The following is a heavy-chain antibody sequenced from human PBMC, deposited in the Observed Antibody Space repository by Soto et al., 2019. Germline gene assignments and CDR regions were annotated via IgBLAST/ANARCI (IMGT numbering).Heavy chain of an antibody. CDR3: AKNLRGYSYGYDDY. Sequence: GGSLRLSCAASGFTFSSYAMSWVRQAPGKGLEWVSAISGSGGSTYYADSVKGRFTISRDNSKNTLYLQMNSLRAEDTAVYYCAKNLRGYSYGYDDYWGQGTLVTVSS. D-gene: IGHD5-18*01. J-gene: IGHJ4*02. CDR2: ISGSGGST. V-gene: IGHV3-23*01. CDR1: GFTFSSYA.